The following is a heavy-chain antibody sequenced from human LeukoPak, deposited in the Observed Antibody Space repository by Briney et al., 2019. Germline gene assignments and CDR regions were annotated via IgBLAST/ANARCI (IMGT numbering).Heavy chain of an antibody. Sequence: SETLSLTCTVSGGSISSGTYYWHWIRQPAGKGLEWIGRIYPNGRTEYNPPLKSRATILLDTSKNQFSLKLSSVTAADTAVYYCARPSDYADFQNWGQGTLVTVSS. CDR3: ARPSDYADFQN. CDR2: IYPNGRT. V-gene: IGHV4-61*02. D-gene: IGHD4-17*01. CDR1: GGSISSGTYY. J-gene: IGHJ1*01.